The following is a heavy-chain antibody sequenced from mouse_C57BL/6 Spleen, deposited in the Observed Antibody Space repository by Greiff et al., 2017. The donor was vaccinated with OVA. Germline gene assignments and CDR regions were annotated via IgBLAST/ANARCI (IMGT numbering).Heavy chain of an antibody. CDR2: INPYNGGT. D-gene: IGHD6-1*01. J-gene: IGHJ1*03. V-gene: IGHV1-19*01. CDR3: ARKKGNGGYFDV. CDR1: GYTFTDYY. Sequence: EVQLQQSGPVLVKPGASVKMSCKASGYTFTDYYMNWVKQSHGKSLEWIGVINPYNGGTSYNQKFKGKATLTVDKSSSTAYMELNSLTSEDSAVYYCARKKGNGGYFDVWGTGTTVTVSS.